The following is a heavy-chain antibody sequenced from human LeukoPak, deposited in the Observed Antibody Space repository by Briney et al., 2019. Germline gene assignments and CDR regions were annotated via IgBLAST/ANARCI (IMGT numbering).Heavy chain of an antibody. D-gene: IGHD5-24*01. V-gene: IGHV1-2*02. Sequence: ASVKVSCKASGYTFTGYYMHWVRQASGQGLEWMGWINPNSGGTNYAQKFQGRVTMTRDTSISTAYMELSRLRSDDTAVYYCARVAEMATYPIDYWGQGTLVTVSS. CDR2: INPNSGGT. CDR1: GYTFTGYY. CDR3: ARVAEMATYPIDY. J-gene: IGHJ4*02.